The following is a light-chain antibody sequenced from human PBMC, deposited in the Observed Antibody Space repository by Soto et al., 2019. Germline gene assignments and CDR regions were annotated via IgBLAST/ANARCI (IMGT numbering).Light chain of an antibody. CDR1: QPISRY. Sequence: DIQMPQSAYSLSASVTDSVTITCRASQPISRYLNWYQQKPGKAPKLLIYEASTLQSGVPSRFSGSGSGTDFTLTISSLQPEDFATYSCQQSYSSSWTFGQGTKVDI. J-gene: IGKJ1*01. CDR3: QQSYSSSWT. CDR2: EAS. V-gene: IGKV1-39*01.